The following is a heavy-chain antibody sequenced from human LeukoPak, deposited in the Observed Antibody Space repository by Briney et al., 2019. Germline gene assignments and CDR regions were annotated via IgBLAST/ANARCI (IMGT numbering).Heavy chain of an antibody. V-gene: IGHV3-74*01. CDR2: INTDGTNT. J-gene: IGHJ4*02. CDR1: GFTFSTYW. CDR3: ARDRNDYGDPVDY. Sequence: RGSLRLSCAASGFTFSTYWMHWVRQAPGKGPVLVSRINTDGTNTKYPHPVKGRFTISRDNSKNTLYLQMNSLRAEDTAVYYCARDRNDYGDPVDYWGQGTLVTVSS. D-gene: IGHD4-17*01.